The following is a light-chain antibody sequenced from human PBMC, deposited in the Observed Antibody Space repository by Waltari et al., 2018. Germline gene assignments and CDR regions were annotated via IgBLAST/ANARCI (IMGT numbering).Light chain of an antibody. CDR2: WAS. CDR3: QQYYSPPPLFT. Sequence: DIVMTQSPDSLAVSLGERATINCKSSQTVLDSSNNRNYLAWYQQKPGQPPKLLIYWASSRESRVPDRFSGSGSGTDFTLTITRLQAEDVAVYYCQQYYSPPPLFTFGPGTKVDIK. J-gene: IGKJ3*01. CDR1: QTVLDSSNNRNY. V-gene: IGKV4-1*01.